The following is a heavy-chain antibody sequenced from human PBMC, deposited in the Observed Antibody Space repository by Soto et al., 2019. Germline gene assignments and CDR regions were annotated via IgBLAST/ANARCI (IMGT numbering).Heavy chain of an antibody. CDR1: GGTFSGYY. CDR2: INDFGIT. V-gene: IGHV4-34*01. J-gene: IGHJ5*02. CDR3: ARHYSSGSRNWFDP. D-gene: IGHD6-19*01. Sequence: SETLSLTCAVDGGTFSGYYWTWIRQPPGKGLEWVGEINDFGITDNNPSLKSRVTISVDASKNQFSLKLSSVAAADTAVFYCARHYSSGSRNWFDPWGQGTLVTVSS.